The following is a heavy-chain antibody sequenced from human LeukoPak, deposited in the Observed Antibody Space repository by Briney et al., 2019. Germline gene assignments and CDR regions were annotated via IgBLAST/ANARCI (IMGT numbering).Heavy chain of an antibody. V-gene: IGHV3-7*01. J-gene: IGHJ4*02. Sequence: GGSLRLSCAASGFTFSSYWMSWVRQAPGKGLEWVANIKQDGSEKYYVDSVKGRFTISRDNAKNSLYLQMNSLRAEDTAVYYCAREGPPGEDYFDYWGQGTLVAVSS. CDR2: IKQDGSEK. D-gene: IGHD3-16*01. CDR3: AREGPPGEDYFDY. CDR1: GFTFSSYW.